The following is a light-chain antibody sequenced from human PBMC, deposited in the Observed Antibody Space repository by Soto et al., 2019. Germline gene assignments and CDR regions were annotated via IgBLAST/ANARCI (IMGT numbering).Light chain of an antibody. J-gene: IGLJ1*01. CDR3: SSYTSSSRYV. Sequence: QSVLTQPASVSGSPGQSITISCTGTSSDVGDYNYVSWYQQHPGKAPKFMIYDVTIRPSGVSNRFSGSKSGNTASLTISGLQAEDEADYNCSSYTSSSRYVFGTGTKVTVL. CDR2: DVT. V-gene: IGLV2-14*01. CDR1: SSDVGDYNY.